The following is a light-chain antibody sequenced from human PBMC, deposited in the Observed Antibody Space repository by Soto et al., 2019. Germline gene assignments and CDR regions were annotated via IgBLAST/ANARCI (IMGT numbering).Light chain of an antibody. CDR2: AAS. CDR1: QGISSY. J-gene: IGKJ5*01. V-gene: IGKV1-9*01. Sequence: IQFTQSPSSLSASVGDKVTITFRASQGISSYLAWYQQKPGKAPKLLIYAASTLQSGVPSRFSGSGSGTDFTLTISSLQPEDFATYYCQQLNSPITFGQGTRLEIK. CDR3: QQLNSPIT.